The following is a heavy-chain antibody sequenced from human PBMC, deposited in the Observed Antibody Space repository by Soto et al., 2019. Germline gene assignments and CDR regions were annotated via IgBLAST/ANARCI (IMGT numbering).Heavy chain of an antibody. Sequence: QVQLVESGGGLVKPGGSLRLSCAASGFTFSDYYVSWIRQAPGKGLEWVSYISSSSSYTNYADSVKGRFTISRDNAKNSLYLQMNSLRAEDTAVYYCARDLSGYENWFDPWGQGTLVTVSS. CDR3: ARDLSGYENWFDP. CDR1: GFTFSDYY. CDR2: ISSSSSYT. J-gene: IGHJ5*02. D-gene: IGHD5-12*01. V-gene: IGHV3-11*06.